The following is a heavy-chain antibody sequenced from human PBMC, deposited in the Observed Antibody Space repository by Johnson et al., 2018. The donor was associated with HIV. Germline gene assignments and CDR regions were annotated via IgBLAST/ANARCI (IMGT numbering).Heavy chain of an antibody. J-gene: IGHJ3*02. CDR2: ISFDGSNK. CDR3: ASAWGELDDAFDI. D-gene: IGHD1-26*01. V-gene: IGHV3-30*04. Sequence: QVQLVESGGGVVQPGRSLRLSCAASGFTFSSYAMHWVRQAPGKGLEWVAVISFDGSNKYYADSVKGRFNISRDNSKNTLYLQMNSLRAEDTAVYYCASAWGELDDAFDIWGQGTMVTVSS. CDR1: GFTFSSYA.